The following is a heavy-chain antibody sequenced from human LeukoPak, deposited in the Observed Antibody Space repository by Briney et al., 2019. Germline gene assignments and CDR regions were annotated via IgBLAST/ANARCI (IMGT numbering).Heavy chain of an antibody. V-gene: IGHV4-59*01. CDR1: GGSISSYY. CDR3: ARGSDFWSGYYPSNYYYYYMDV. D-gene: IGHD3-3*01. CDR2: VYYSGST. J-gene: IGHJ6*03. Sequence: SETLSLTCTVSGGSISSYYWSWIRQPPGKGLEWIGYVYYSGSTNYNPSLKSRVTISVDTSKSQFSLKLSSVTAANTAVYYCARGSDFWSGYYPSNYYYYYMDVWGKGTTVTVSS.